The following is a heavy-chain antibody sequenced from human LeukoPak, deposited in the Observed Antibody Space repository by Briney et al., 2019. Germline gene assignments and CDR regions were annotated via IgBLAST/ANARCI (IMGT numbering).Heavy chain of an antibody. D-gene: IGHD1-1*01. J-gene: IGHJ4*02. CDR2: ISYDGSNK. CDR1: GFTFSSYA. CDR3: ARDLYVRTTGTTSLGFDY. Sequence: GGSLRLSCAASGFTFSSYAMHWVRQAPGKGLEWVAVISYDGSNKFYADSVKGRFTISRDNSKNTLYLQMNSLRAEDTAVYYGARDLYVRTTGTTSLGFDYWGQGTLVTVSS. V-gene: IGHV3-30*04.